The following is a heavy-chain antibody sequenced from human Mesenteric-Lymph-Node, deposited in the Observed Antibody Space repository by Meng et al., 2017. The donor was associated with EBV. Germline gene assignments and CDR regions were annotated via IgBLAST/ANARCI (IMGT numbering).Heavy chain of an antibody. J-gene: IGHJ5*02. CDR3: TVPLKTPMAYDS. CDR2: INPTNGDT. D-gene: IGHD5-18*01. CDR1: GYDFPGNF. Sequence: VQWVRAGVEVRKPGASVKVSCKASGYDFPGNFLHWVRQAPGQGLEWVGRINPTNGDTNFAKSLQGRVTITRDTSTSTAHMELSRLTSDDTAVYYCTVPLKTPMAYDSWGQGTLVTVSS. V-gene: IGHV1-2*06.